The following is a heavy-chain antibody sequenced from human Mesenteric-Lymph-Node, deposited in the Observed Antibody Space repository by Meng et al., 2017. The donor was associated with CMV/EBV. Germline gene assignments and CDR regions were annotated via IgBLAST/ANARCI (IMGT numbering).Heavy chain of an antibody. J-gene: IGHJ4*02. V-gene: IGHV3-49*04. Sequence: GGSLRLSCTASGFTFGDYAMGWVRQAPGKGLEWLGYMRSNAYGGTTERAASVDGRFTISRDDSKNIAYLQMNSLKSEDTAVYYCTTYLGRARFDSWGQGTLVTVSS. D-gene: IGHD2/OR15-2a*01. CDR3: TTYLGRARFDS. CDR1: GFTFGDYA. CDR2: MRSNAYGGTT.